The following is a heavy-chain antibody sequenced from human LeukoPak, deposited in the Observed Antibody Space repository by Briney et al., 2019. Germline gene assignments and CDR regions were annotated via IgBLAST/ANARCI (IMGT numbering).Heavy chain of an antibody. CDR3: ASRTGHYYDSSGYYPYAFDI. V-gene: IGHV4-39*07. CDR1: GGSISSGSYY. J-gene: IGHJ3*02. D-gene: IGHD3-22*01. Sequence: SETLSLTCTVSGGSISSGSYYWSWIRQPAGKGLEWIGSMYHSGSTYYNPSLKSRVTISVDTSKNQFSLKLSSVTAADTAVYYCASRTGHYYDSSGYYPYAFDIWGQGTMVTVSS. CDR2: MYHSGST.